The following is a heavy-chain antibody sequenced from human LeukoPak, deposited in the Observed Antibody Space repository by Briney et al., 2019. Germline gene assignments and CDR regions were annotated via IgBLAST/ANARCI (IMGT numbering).Heavy chain of an antibody. D-gene: IGHD4-17*01. Sequence: GGSLRLSCAASGFTFSSYSMNWVRQAPGKGLEWVSYISSSGSTIYYADSVRGRFTISRDNAKNSLYLQMNSLRAEDTAVYYCASHYGVKLLGYWGQGALVTVSS. V-gene: IGHV3-48*04. CDR1: GFTFSSYS. J-gene: IGHJ4*02. CDR3: ASHYGVKLLGY. CDR2: ISSSGSTI.